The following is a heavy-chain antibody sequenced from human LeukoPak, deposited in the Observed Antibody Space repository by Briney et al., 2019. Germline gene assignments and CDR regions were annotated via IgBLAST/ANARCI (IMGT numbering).Heavy chain of an antibody. CDR1: GFTFRNYG. D-gene: IGHD4-17*01. V-gene: IGHV3-30*03. CDR3: ATGRVDYGDYGVVKH. J-gene: IGHJ1*01. Sequence: GGSLRLSCEVSGFTFRNYGMNWVRQAPGKGLEWVAVISYDGINEYYVDSVKGRFTISRDNSKNSLYLQMESLTIEDTAVYYCATGRVDYGDYGVVKHWGQGTLVIVSS. CDR2: ISYDGINE.